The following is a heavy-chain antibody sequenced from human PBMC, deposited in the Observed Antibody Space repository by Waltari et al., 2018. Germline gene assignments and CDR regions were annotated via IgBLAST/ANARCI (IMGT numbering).Heavy chain of an antibody. Sequence: QVQLQESGPGLVKPSQTLSLTCTVSGGSISSGDYYWSWIRQPPGKGLEWIGYIYYSGRTYYNPYLKSRVTISVDTSKNQFSLKLSSVTAADTAVYYCARVPSAARPPTDAFDIWGQGTMVTVSS. V-gene: IGHV4-30-4*08. D-gene: IGHD6-6*01. J-gene: IGHJ3*02. CDR3: ARVPSAARPPTDAFDI. CDR1: GGSISSGDYY. CDR2: IYYSGRT.